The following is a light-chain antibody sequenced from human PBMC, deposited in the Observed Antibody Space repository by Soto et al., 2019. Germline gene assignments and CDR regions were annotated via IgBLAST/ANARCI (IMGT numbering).Light chain of an antibody. CDR1: QSVSSN. J-gene: IGKJ5*01. Sequence: IEMTQSQATLTRSAAAPANLYFGASQSVSSNSAWYQQKPGQAPRLLIYGASSRATGLPDRFSGSGSGTDFPLTISRLEHEDSAVYYCQQDGSSSITFGQGTRLEIK. V-gene: IGKV3-20*01. CDR2: GAS. CDR3: QQDGSSSIT.